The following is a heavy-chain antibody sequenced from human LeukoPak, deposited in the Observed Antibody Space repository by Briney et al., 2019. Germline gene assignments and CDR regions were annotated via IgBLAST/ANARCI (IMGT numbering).Heavy chain of an antibody. J-gene: IGHJ4*02. Sequence: SETLSLTCAVYGGSFSGYYWSWIRQPPGKGLEWIGEINHSGSTNYNPSLKSRVTISVDTSKNQFSLKLSSVTAAGTAVYYCARGSPKYCSGGSCSIYWGQGTLVTVSS. CDR3: ARGSPKYCSGGSCSIY. CDR1: GGSFSGYY. D-gene: IGHD2-15*01. V-gene: IGHV4-34*01. CDR2: INHSGST.